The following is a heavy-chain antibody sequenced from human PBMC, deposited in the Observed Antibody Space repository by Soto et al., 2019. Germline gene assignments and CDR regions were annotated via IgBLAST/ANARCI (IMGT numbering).Heavy chain of an antibody. D-gene: IGHD1-7*01. CDR2: IVVGSGNT. CDR3: AGHWNYRPYYYYGMDV. CDR1: GFTFTSSA. V-gene: IGHV1-58*01. Sequence: SVKVCCKASGFTFTSSAVQWVRQARGQRLEWIGWIVVGSGNTNYAQKFQERVTITRDMSTSTAYMELSSLRSEDTAVYYCAGHWNYRPYYYYGMDVWGQGTTVTVSS. J-gene: IGHJ6*02.